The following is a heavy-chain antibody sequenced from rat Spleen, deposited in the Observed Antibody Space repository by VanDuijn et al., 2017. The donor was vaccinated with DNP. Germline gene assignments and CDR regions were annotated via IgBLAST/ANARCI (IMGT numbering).Heavy chain of an antibody. V-gene: IGHV3-1*01. D-gene: IGHD1-4*01. Sequence: EVRLQESGPGLVKPSQSLSLTCSVTGYSITSNYWAWIRKFPGNKMEWMGYISYSGSTSYNPSLKSRISITRDTSKNQFFLQLNSVTTEDTATYYCARWLPGYVMDAWGQGASVTVSS. J-gene: IGHJ4*01. CDR1: GYSITSNY. CDR2: ISYSGST. CDR3: ARWLPGYVMDA.